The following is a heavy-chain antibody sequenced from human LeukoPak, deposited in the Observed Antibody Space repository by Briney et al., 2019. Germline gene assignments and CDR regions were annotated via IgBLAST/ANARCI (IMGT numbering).Heavy chain of an antibody. CDR3: AKHLTLSRSPAFDY. V-gene: IGHV3-23*01. Sequence: PGGSLRLSCAASGFTFSSYAMSWVRQVPGRGLEWVSAISGSGGRTYYADSVKGRFTISRDNSKNTLYLQMNRLRAEDTAVYYCAKHLTLSRSPAFDYWGQGTLVSVSS. CDR2: ISGSGGRT. J-gene: IGHJ4*02. CDR1: GFTFSSYA. D-gene: IGHD3-16*02.